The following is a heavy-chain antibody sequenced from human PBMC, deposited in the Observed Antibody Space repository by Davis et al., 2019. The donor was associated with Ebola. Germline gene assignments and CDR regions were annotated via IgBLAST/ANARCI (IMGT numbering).Heavy chain of an antibody. V-gene: IGHV3-11*06. CDR3: ARAGRYCSSTSCYWDV. CDR1: GFTFSDYY. CDR2: IRSSSSYT. J-gene: IGHJ4*02. Sequence: PRRSLRLSCAASGFTFSDYYMSCIRQAPGKGLGWVSYIRSSSSYTNYADSVKGRFTISRDNAKNSLYLQMNSLRAEDTAVYYCARAGRYCSSTSCYWDVWGQGTLVTVSS. D-gene: IGHD2-2*01.